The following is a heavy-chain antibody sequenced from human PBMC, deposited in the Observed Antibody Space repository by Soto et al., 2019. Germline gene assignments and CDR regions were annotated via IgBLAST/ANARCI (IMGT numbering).Heavy chain of an antibody. D-gene: IGHD1-26*01. J-gene: IGHJ4*02. Sequence: QVQLVQSGAEEKKPGASVKVSCKASGYIFTSYAMHWVRQAPGQRLEWMAWINAGNGNTKYSQKFQGRVTITRDTSASTAYMELSSLRSEDTAVYYCASSGSYWGIDYWGQGTLVTVSS. CDR1: GYIFTSYA. CDR3: ASSGSYWGIDY. V-gene: IGHV1-3*05. CDR2: INAGNGNT.